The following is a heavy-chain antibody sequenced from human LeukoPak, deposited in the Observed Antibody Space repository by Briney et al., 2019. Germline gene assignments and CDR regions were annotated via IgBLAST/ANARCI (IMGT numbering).Heavy chain of an antibody. CDR2: IYSGDIT. J-gene: IGHJ4*02. V-gene: IGHV3-53*01. CDR3: RGDSSY. D-gene: IGHD2-21*01. CDR1: GFTVSSNY. Sequence: PGGSLRLSCAASGFTVSSNYMNWVRQAPGKGLEWVSLIYSGDITYYADSVKGRFTISRDKSKNTLYLQMHSLRAEDTAVYYCRGDSSYWGQGTPVTVSS.